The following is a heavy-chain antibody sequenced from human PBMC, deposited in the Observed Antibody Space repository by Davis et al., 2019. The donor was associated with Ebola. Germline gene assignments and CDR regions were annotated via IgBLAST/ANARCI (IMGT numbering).Heavy chain of an antibody. J-gene: IGHJ4*02. V-gene: IGHV3-15*01. CDR2: IKTKTEGGTT. CDR3: ATSGIWGHDY. Sequence: PGGSLRLSCVASGFTFTNAWMSWVRQTPGKGLEWVGRIKTKTEGGTTDYVAPVKGRFTISRDDSKTTVYLQMNSLKTEDTAVYYCATSGIWGHDYWGQGTLVTVSS. CDR1: GFTFTNAW. D-gene: IGHD3-16*01.